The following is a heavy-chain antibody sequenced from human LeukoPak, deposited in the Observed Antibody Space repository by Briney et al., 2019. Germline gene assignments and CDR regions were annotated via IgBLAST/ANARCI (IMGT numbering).Heavy chain of an antibody. J-gene: IGHJ4*02. CDR1: GGSISSSDYY. D-gene: IGHD3-22*01. V-gene: IGHV4-39*07. CDR2: IYYSGST. CDR3: ARDSSSSGYWPRWTYFDY. Sequence: SETLSLTCTVSGGSISSSDYYWGWIRQPPGKGLEWIGSIYYSGSTYYNPSLKSRVTISVDTSKNQFSLKLSSVTAADTAVYYCARDSSSSGYWPRWTYFDYWGQGTLVTVSS.